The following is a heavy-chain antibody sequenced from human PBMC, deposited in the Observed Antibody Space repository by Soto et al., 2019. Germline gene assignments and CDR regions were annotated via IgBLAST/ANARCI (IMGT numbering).Heavy chain of an antibody. CDR2: ISGSGGST. CDR3: ARDQWGGYYDSSGYYPN. V-gene: IGHV3-23*01. CDR1: GFTFSSYA. D-gene: IGHD3-22*01. Sequence: GGSLRLSCAASGFTFSSYAMSWVRQAPGKGLEWVSAISGSGGSTYYADSVKGRFTISRDNSKNTLYLQMNSLRAEDTAVYYCARDQWGGYYDSSGYYPNWGQGTLVTVSS. J-gene: IGHJ4*02.